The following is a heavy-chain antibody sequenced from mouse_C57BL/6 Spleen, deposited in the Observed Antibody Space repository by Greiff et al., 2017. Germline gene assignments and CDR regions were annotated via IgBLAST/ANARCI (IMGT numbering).Heavy chain of an antibody. D-gene: IGHD1-1*01. Sequence: EVMLVESGGGLVKPGGSLKLSCAASGFTFSSYAMSWVRQTPEKRLEWVATISDGGSYTYYPDNVKGRFTISRDNAKNNLYLQMSHLKSEDTAMYYCARSDYYGSSCWYFDVWGTGTTVTVSS. J-gene: IGHJ1*03. CDR2: ISDGGSYT. CDR1: GFTFSSYA. V-gene: IGHV5-4*03. CDR3: ARSDYYGSSCWYFDV.